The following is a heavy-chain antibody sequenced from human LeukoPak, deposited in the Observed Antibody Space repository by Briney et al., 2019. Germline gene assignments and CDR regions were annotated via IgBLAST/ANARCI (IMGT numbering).Heavy chain of an antibody. CDR1: GGTFSSYA. CDR3: ARADFPSYSGSYPYFDY. J-gene: IGHJ4*02. CDR2: IIPIFGTA. D-gene: IGHD1-26*01. Sequence: SVKVSCKASGGTFSSYAISWVRQAPGQGLEWMGGIIPIFGTANYAQKLQGRVTMTTDTSTSTAYMELRSLRSDDTAVYYCARADFPSYSGSYPYFDYWGQGTLVTVSS. V-gene: IGHV1-69*05.